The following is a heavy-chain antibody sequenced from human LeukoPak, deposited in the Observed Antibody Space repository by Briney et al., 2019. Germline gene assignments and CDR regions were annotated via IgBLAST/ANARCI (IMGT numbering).Heavy chain of an antibody. CDR2: IYHSGST. V-gene: IGHV4-38-2*02. J-gene: IGHJ3*02. Sequence: SETLSLTCTVSGYSISSGYYWGWIRQPPGKGLEWIGSIYHSGSTYYNPSLKSRVTISVDTSKNQFSLNLRSMTAADTAVYYCARSRPRDYGAFEIWGQGTMVTGSA. CDR3: ARSRPRDYGAFEI. CDR1: GYSISSGYY. D-gene: IGHD4/OR15-4a*01.